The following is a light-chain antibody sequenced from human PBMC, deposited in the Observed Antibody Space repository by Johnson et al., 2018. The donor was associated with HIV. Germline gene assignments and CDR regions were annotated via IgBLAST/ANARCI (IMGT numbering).Light chain of an antibody. Sequence: QSVLTQSPSVSAAPGQKVTISCSGSSSNIGKNYVCWYQQLPGTAPKLLIYDNNKRPSGIPDRFSGSRSGTSATLGITGLQTGDEADYYCGTWDSSLSTYVFGSGTKVTVL. CDR1: SSNIGKNY. V-gene: IGLV1-51*01. J-gene: IGLJ1*01. CDR3: GTWDSSLSTYV. CDR2: DNN.